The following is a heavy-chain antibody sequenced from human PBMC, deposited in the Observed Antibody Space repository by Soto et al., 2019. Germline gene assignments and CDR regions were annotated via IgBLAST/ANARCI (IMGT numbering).Heavy chain of an antibody. J-gene: IGHJ6*02. Sequence: GASVKVSCKASGYTFTGYYMHWVRQAPGQGLEWMGWINPNSGGTNYAQKFQGWVTMTGDTSISTAYMELSRLRSDDTAVYYCARAVMVRRQPSFGYYYYGMDVWGQGTTVTVSS. CDR1: GYTFTGYY. D-gene: IGHD3-10*01. CDR3: ARAVMVRRQPSFGYYYYGMDV. V-gene: IGHV1-2*04. CDR2: INPNSGGT.